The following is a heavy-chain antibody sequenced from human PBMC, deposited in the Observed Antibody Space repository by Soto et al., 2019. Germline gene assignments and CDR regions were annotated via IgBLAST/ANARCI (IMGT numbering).Heavy chain of an antibody. J-gene: IGHJ4*02. CDR1: GFTFSSYG. Sequence: TGGSLRLSCAASGFTFSSYGMHWVRQAPGKGLEWVAVIWYDGNNKYYADSVKGRFTISRDNSNNTLYVQMTSLRAEDTAVYYCARGLHSLFDYWGQGILVTVSS. CDR2: IWYDGNNK. D-gene: IGHD2-21*01. CDR3: ARGLHSLFDY. V-gene: IGHV3-33*01.